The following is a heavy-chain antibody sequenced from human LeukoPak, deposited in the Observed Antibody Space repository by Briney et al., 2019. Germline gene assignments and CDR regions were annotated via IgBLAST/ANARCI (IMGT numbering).Heavy chain of an antibody. V-gene: IGHV3-33*01. Sequence: GGSLRLSCGASAFXFISYGMLWVRHAPGKGREGVAVISYDGSNKYYADSLKGRFPISRDNSKNTDYLQMNSLRAEDTAVYYCARGGKVSYYYGMDVWGQGTTVTVSS. J-gene: IGHJ6*02. D-gene: IGHD3-10*01. CDR3: ARGGKVSYYYGMDV. CDR2: ISYDGSNK. CDR1: AFXFISYG.